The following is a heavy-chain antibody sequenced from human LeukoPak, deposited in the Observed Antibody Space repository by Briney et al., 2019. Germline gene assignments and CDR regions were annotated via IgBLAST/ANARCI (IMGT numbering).Heavy chain of an antibody. V-gene: IGHV3-21*01. D-gene: IGHD2-15*01. CDR3: ATRTGGSNEYFQH. J-gene: IGHJ1*01. Sequence: GGSLRLSCAASGFTFSSYAMSWVRQAPGKGLEWVSSISSSSSYIYYADSVKGRFTISRDNAKNSLYLQMNSLRAEDTAVYYCATRTGGSNEYFQHWGQGTLVTVSS. CDR1: GFTFSSYA. CDR2: ISSSSSYI.